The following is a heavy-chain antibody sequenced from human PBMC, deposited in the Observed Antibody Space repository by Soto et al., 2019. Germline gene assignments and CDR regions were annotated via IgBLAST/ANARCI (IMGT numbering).Heavy chain of an antibody. J-gene: IGHJ6*02. D-gene: IGHD6-6*01. CDR1: GYSFTNYW. Sequence: PGESLKISCQGSGYSFTNYWISWVRQMPGKRLEWMGEIDPRDSHTNYSPSFQGHVTLSTDKSNSTAYLQWSSLRASDTAMYYCARHYSSSSLMDAWGQGTTVTVSS. CDR3: ARHYSSSSLMDA. V-gene: IGHV5-10-1*01. CDR2: IDPRDSHT.